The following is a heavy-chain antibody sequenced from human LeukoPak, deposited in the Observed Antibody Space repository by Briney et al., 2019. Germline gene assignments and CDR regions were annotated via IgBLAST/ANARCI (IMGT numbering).Heavy chain of an antibody. J-gene: IGHJ4*02. D-gene: IGHD4-17*01. Sequence: GESLKISRKGSGYSFTSYWVAWVRQMPGKGLGWMGIIYPGDSNPRYSPSFQGQVTMSADKSITTAYLQWSSLKASDTAMYYCARHDSTVTSFDFWGQGTLVTVSS. CDR2: IYPGDSNP. V-gene: IGHV5-51*01. CDR3: ARHDSTVTSFDF. CDR1: GYSFTSYW.